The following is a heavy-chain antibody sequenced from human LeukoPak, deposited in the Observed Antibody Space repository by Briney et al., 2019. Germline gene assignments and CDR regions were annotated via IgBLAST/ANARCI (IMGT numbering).Heavy chain of an antibody. CDR2: IYYSGST. CDR1: ADSISSSSYY. Sequence: PSETLSLTCTVSADSISSSSYYWGWIRQPPGEGLEWIASIYYSGSTYYNPSLKSRVTISVDTSKNQFSLRLSSVTAADTAVYYCARGRSGYSYVHDAFDIWGQGTMVTVSS. V-gene: IGHV4-39*07. J-gene: IGHJ3*02. CDR3: ARGRSGYSYVHDAFDI. D-gene: IGHD5-18*01.